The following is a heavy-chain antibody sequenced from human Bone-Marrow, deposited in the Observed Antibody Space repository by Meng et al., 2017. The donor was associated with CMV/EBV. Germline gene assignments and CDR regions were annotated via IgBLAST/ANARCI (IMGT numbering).Heavy chain of an antibody. J-gene: IGHJ6*02. V-gene: IGHV3-48*03. CDR1: AFTFSSYE. CDR3: ARDSGSPEHYYYGMDV. D-gene: IGHD1-26*01. CDR2: ISSSGSTI. Sequence: GGSLRLSCTASAFTFSSYEMNWVRQAPGKGLEWVSYISSSGSTIYYADSVKGRFTISRNNAKNSLYLQMNSLRAEDTAVYYCARDSGSPEHYYYGMDVWGQGTTVTVSS.